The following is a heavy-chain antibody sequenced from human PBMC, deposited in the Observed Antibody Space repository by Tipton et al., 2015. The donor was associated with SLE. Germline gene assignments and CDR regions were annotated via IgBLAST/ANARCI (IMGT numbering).Heavy chain of an antibody. D-gene: IGHD1-26*01. CDR1: GFTFSSYS. V-gene: IGHV3-21*01. CDR3: ARDHIVGATFDY. Sequence: SLRLSCAASGFTFSSYSMNWVRQAPGKGLEWVSSISSSSSYIYYADSVKGRFTISRDNAKNSLYLQMNSLRAEDTAVYYCARDHIVGATFDYWGQGTLVTVSS. J-gene: IGHJ4*02. CDR2: ISSSSSYI.